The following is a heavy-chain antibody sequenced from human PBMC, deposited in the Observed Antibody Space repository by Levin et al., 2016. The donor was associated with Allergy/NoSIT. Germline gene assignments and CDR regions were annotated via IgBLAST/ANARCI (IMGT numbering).Heavy chain of an antibody. CDR1: GFPFNSYA. D-gene: IGHD3-3*01. CDR3: ARPHPDNYNFWSGYRHPLDS. V-gene: IGHV3-30*01. J-gene: IGHJ4*02. CDR2: ISFDGRNE. Sequence: GGSLRLSCAASGFPFNSYAMHWVRQTPGRGLEWVALISFDGRNEYYGDSLKGRFTISRDNSKNTLYLQMDSLKPEDTGVYYCARPHPDNYNFWSGYRHPLDSWGQGTLVAVSS.